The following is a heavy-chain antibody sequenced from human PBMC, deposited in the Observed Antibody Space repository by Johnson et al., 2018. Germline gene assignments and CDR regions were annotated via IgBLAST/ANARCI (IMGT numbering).Heavy chain of an antibody. D-gene: IGHD3-3*01. Sequence: EVQLVESGGGLVKPGGSLRLSCGASGFTFSSYSMNWVRQAPGKGLEWVSSISSSSYYIYYADSVKGRFTISRNNAKNSLFLQMNSPRAEDTAVSYCATRITTGEDFQHWGQGTLVTVAS. CDR3: ATRITTGEDFQH. J-gene: IGHJ1*01. CDR1: GFTFSSYS. CDR2: ISSSSYYI. V-gene: IGHV3-21*01.